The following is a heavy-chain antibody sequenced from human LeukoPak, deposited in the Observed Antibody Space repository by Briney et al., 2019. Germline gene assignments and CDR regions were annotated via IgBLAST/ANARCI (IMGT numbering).Heavy chain of an antibody. CDR1: GYTFTGYY. D-gene: IGHD3-10*01. CDR2: INPNSGGT. J-gene: IGHJ4*02. V-gene: IGHV1-2*04. Sequence: ASVKVSCKASGYTFTGYYMHWVRQAPGQGLEWMGWINPNSGGTNYAQKFQGWVTMTRDTSISTAYMELSRLRSDDTAVYYCARVGGSSTGRPVGYWGQGTLVTVSS. CDR3: ARVGGSSTGRPVGY.